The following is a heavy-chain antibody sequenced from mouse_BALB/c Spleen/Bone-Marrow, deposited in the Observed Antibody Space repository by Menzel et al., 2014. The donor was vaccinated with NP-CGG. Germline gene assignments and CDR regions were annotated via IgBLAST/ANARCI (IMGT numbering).Heavy chain of an antibody. D-gene: IGHD4-1*01. CDR2: INSNGGST. Sequence: EVQGVESGGGLVKLGGSLKLSWAASGFTFSSYYMSWVRQTPEKRLELVAAINSNGGSTYYPDTVKGRFTISRDNAKNTLYLQMSSLKSEDTALYYCARRGWDGYFDYWGQGTTLTVSS. CDR3: ARRGWDGYFDY. V-gene: IGHV5-6-2*01. CDR1: GFTFSSYY. J-gene: IGHJ2*01.